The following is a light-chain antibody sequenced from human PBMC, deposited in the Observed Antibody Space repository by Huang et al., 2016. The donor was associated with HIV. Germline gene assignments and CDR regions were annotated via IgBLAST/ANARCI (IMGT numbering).Light chain of an antibody. J-gene: IGKJ2*01. V-gene: IGKV4-1*01. CDR2: WAS. CDR1: QSVLYSSNNKNY. Sequence: DIVMTQSLDSLAVSLGERATINCKSSQSVLYSSNNKNYLAWYQQKPGQPPKLLIYWASTRESGVPDRFSGSGSGTDFTLTISSLQAEDVAVYYCQQYYTTPRTFGQGTMLEIK. CDR3: QQYYTTPRT.